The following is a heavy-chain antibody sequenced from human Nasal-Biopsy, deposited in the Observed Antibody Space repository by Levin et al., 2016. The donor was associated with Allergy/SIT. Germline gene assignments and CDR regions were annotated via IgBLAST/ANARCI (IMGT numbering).Heavy chain of an antibody. V-gene: IGHV4-31*11. J-gene: IGHJ3*02. Sequence: LRLSCVVSGDVISRGGFYWNWIRQNPGKGLEWMGYIHHSGPTYYKSSLRSRLSLSVDTSRNQFSLKLTSVTVADTGLYFCARIYDSRGSGRITGASDAFDIWGPGTTVTVSS. CDR1: GDVISRGGFY. CDR3: ARIYDSRGSGRITGASDAFDI. D-gene: IGHD3-22*01. CDR2: IHHSGPT.